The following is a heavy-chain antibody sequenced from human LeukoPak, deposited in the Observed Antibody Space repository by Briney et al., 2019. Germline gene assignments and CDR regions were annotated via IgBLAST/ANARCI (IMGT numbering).Heavy chain of an antibody. V-gene: IGHV3-49*03. CDR2: IRSKAYGGTT. CDR3: TRRVGANWGPHYFDY. J-gene: IGHJ4*02. D-gene: IGHD7-27*01. CDR1: GFTFGDYA. Sequence: GGSLRLSCTASGFTFGDYAMSWFRQAPGKGLEWVGFIRSKAYGGTTEYAASVKGRFTISRDDSKSIAYLQMNSLKTEDTAVYYCTRRVGANWGPHYFDYWGQGTLVTVSS.